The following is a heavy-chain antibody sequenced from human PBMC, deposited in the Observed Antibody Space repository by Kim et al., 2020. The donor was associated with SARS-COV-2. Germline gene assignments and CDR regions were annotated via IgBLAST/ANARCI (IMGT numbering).Heavy chain of an antibody. CDR2: ISYDGSNK. D-gene: IGHD3-22*01. CDR1: GFTFSTYA. J-gene: IGHJ4*02. CDR3: ARVTVELRYYDSGGSDY. V-gene: IGHV3-30*04. Sequence: GGSLRLSCAASGFTFSTYAIHWVRQSPGKGLEWVAVISYDGSNKYYADAVKGRFTISRDNSKNTLYLQMNSLRPEDTAVYYCARVTVELRYYDSGGSDYWGQGTLVTVSS.